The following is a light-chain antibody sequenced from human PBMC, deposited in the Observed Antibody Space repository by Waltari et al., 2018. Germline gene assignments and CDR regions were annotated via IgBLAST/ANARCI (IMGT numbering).Light chain of an antibody. CDR1: QRITSW. CDR2: KAS. Sequence: DIQMTQSPFTLSASVGDRVTITCLASQRITSWLAWYQQIPGKPPKLLIYKASTLASGVPSRFSGSGSGTEFTLTISSLQPDDFATYYCQQYNSYPWTFGHGTKVELK. J-gene: IGKJ1*01. V-gene: IGKV1-5*03. CDR3: QQYNSYPWT.